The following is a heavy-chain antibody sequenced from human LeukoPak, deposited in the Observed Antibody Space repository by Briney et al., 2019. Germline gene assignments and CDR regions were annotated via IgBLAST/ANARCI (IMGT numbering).Heavy chain of an antibody. CDR2: INPSGCST. V-gene: IGHV1-46*01. J-gene: IGHJ4*02. CDR1: GYTFTSYY. CDR3: ARGGHIVVVTANLGY. D-gene: IGHD2-21*02. Sequence: ASVKVPCKASGYTFTSYYMHWVRQAPGQGLVWMGIINPSGCSTSYAQKFQGRVTMTRDTSTSTVYMELSSLRSEDTAVYYCARGGHIVVVTANLGYWGQGTLVTVSS.